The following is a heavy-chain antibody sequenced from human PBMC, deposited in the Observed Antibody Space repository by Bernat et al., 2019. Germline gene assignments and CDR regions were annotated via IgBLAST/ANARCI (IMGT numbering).Heavy chain of an antibody. D-gene: IGHD3-16*01. CDR2: FYYSGGT. J-gene: IGHJ2*01. CDR3: SSNLGAEQWCFEL. Sequence: QLQLQESCPGLVKPSETLSLTCTVSGGSISSSSYYWGWIRQPPGKGLAWIGSFYYSGGTYYNPTLKSRVTISIDTSKNQFTLRLSSVAAADTAVYYCSSNLGAEQWCFELWGRGTLVTVSS. V-gene: IGHV4-39*01. CDR1: GGSISSSSYY.